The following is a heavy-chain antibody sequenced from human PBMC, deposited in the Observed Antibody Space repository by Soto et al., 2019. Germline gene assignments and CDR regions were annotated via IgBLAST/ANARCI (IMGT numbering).Heavy chain of an antibody. J-gene: IGHJ4*02. V-gene: IGHV3-23*01. Sequence: PGGSLRLSCAASGFTFSSYAMSWVRQAPGKGLEWVSAISGSGGSTYYADSVKGRFTISRDNSKNTLYLQMNSLRAEDTAVYYCAKNGRLTGYYAVDYWGQGTLVTVSS. CDR2: ISGSGGST. CDR1: GFTFSSYA. D-gene: IGHD3-9*01. CDR3: AKNGRLTGYYAVDY.